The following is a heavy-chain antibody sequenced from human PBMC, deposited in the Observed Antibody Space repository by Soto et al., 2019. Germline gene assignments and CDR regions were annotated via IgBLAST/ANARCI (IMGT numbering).Heavy chain of an antibody. CDR3: ARDLMGAGLTEYAFDI. D-gene: IGHD1-26*01. CDR1: GGSVSSGSYY. V-gene: IGHV4-61*01. Sequence: SETLSLTCTVSGGSVSSGSYYWSWIRQPPGKGLEWIGYIYYSGGTNYNPSLKSRVTISVDTSKNQFSLKLSSVTAADTAVYYCARDLMGAGLTEYAFDIWGQGTMVTVSS. CDR2: IYYSGGT. J-gene: IGHJ3*02.